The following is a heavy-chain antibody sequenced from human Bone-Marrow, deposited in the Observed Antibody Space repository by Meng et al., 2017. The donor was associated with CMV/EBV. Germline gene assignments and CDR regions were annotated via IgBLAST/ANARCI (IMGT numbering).Heavy chain of an antibody. CDR1: GFTFSSYA. CDR3: AKGGLVGATPFDY. CDR2: ISGSGGSA. V-gene: IGHV3-23*01. J-gene: IGHJ4*02. Sequence: ASGFTFSSYAMSWVRQAPGKGLEWVSAISGSGGSAYYADSVKGRFTISRDNSKNTLYLQMNSLRAEDTAVYYCAKGGLVGATPFDYWGQGTLVTVSS. D-gene: IGHD1-26*01.